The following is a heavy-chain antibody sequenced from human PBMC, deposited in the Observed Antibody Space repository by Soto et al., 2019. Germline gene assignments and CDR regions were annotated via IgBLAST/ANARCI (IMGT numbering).Heavy chain of an antibody. CDR1: GFTFSSYS. CDR2: ISSSSSYI. V-gene: IGHV3-21*01. Sequence: EVQLVESGGGLVKPGGSLRLSCAASGFTFSSYSMNWVRQAPXKGLXXVSSISSSSSYIYYADSVKGRFTISRDNXKNSLYLQMXXXXXXXXXXXXXXXXXXXXXXTPRVYFDYWGQGTLVTVSS. CDR3: XXXXXXXXXTPRVYFDY. J-gene: IGHJ4*02. D-gene: IGHD3-10*01.